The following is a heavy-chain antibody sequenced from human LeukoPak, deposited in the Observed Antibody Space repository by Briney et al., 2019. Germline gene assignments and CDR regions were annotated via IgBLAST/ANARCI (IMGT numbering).Heavy chain of an antibody. CDR3: ARASLNYYYDSSGYYSVDY. V-gene: IGHV1-18*01. CDR2: ITAYNGNT. J-gene: IGHJ4*02. Sequence: ASVKVSCKTSGYSFSNFGISWVRQAPGQGLEWMGWITAYNGNTNYAQKFRGRVTMTRDTSISTAYMELSRLRSDDTAVYYCARASLNYYYDSSGYYSVDYWGQGTLVTVSS. CDR1: GYSFSNFG. D-gene: IGHD3-22*01.